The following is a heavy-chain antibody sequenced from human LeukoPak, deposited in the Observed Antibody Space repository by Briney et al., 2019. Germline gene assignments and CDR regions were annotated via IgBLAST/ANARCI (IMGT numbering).Heavy chain of an antibody. Sequence: GRSLRLSCAASGFTFSSYAMHWVRQAPGKGLEGVAVISYDGSNKYYADSVKGRFTISRDNSKNTLYLQMNSMRAEDTAVYYCARVGGVGILHGYELDPWGQGTLVTVSS. J-gene: IGHJ5*02. D-gene: IGHD3-9*01. CDR1: GFTFSSYA. CDR2: ISYDGSNK. CDR3: ARVGGVGILHGYELDP. V-gene: IGHV3-30*04.